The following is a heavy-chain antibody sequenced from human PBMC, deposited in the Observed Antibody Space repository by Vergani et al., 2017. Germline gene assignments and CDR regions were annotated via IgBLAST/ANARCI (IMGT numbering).Heavy chain of an antibody. V-gene: IGHV1-69*12. CDR3: ARADYGSGSYYLRGGWFDP. Sequence: QVQLVQSGAEVKKPGSSVKVSCKASGGTFSSYAISWVRQAPGQGLEWMGGIIPIFGTANYAQKFQGRVTITADESTSTAYMELSSLRSEDTAVYYCARADYGSGSYYLRGGWFDPWGQGTLVTVSS. D-gene: IGHD3-10*01. CDR1: GGTFSSYA. J-gene: IGHJ5*02. CDR2: IIPIFGTA.